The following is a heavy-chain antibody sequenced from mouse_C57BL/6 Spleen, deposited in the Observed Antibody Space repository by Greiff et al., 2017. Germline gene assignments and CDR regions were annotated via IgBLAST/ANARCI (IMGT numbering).Heavy chain of an antibody. Sequence: EVQVVESGGDLVKPGGSLKLSCAASGFTFSSYGMAWVRQTPDKRLEWVATISSGGSYTYYPDSVKGRFTISRDNAKNTLYLQMSSLKSEDTAMYDCARQRDYARDYWGQGTSVTVS. CDR3: ARQRDYARDY. CDR1: GFTFSSYG. CDR2: ISSGGSYT. V-gene: IGHV5-6*01. J-gene: IGHJ4*01.